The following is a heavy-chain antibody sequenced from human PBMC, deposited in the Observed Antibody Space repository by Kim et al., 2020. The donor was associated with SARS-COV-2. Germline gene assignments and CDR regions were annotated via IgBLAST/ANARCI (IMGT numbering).Heavy chain of an antibody. CDR1: GFTFSSYS. CDR2: ISCSSSYI. D-gene: IGHD3-22*01. Sequence: GGSLRLSCAASGFTFSSYSMNWVRQAPGKGLEWVSSISCSSSYIYYADSVKGRFTISRDNAKNSLYLQMNSLRAEDTAVYYCASLKYYYDSSGVDAFDIWGQGTMVTVSS. V-gene: IGHV3-21*01. J-gene: IGHJ3*02. CDR3: ASLKYYYDSSGVDAFDI.